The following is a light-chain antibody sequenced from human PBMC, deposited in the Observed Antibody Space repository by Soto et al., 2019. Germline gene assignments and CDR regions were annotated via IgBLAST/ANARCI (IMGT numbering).Light chain of an antibody. Sequence: QSVLTQPPSASGSPGQSVAISGTGTSSDVVGYNYVSWYQQHPGKAPKLMIYEVNKRPSGVPDRFSGSKSGNTASLTVSGLQAEDEADYYCSSYAGSSNVFGTGTKVTVL. CDR3: SSYAGSSNV. J-gene: IGLJ1*01. CDR2: EVN. CDR1: SSDVVGYNY. V-gene: IGLV2-8*01.